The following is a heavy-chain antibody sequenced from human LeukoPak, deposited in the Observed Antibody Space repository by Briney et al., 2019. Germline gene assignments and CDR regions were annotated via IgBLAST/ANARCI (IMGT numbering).Heavy chain of an antibody. CDR1: GFNISTYN. CDR2: ITSNSSTF. V-gene: IGHV3-48*01. J-gene: IGHJ3*02. Sequence: GGSLRLSCAASGFNISTYNMNWVRQAPGKGLEWVSFITSNSSTFYYADSVGGRFTISRDSFKNTLYLQMNSLRPEDTAVYYCAKEGDYYGSGSYRDGFDIWGQGTRATVSS. CDR3: AKEGDYYGSGSYRDGFDI. D-gene: IGHD3-10*01.